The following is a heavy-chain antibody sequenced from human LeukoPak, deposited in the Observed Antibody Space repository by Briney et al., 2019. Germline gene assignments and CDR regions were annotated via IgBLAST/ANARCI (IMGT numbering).Heavy chain of an antibody. D-gene: IGHD4-23*01. V-gene: IGHV1-69*04. J-gene: IGHJ4*02. Sequence: SVTVSCKASGGTFSSYAISWVRQAPGQGLEWMGRIIPILGIANYAQKFQGRVTITADKSTSTAYMELSSLRSEDTAVYYCAIGGTVVTIDYWGQGTLVTVSS. CDR1: GGTFSSYA. CDR3: AIGGTVVTIDY. CDR2: IIPILGIA.